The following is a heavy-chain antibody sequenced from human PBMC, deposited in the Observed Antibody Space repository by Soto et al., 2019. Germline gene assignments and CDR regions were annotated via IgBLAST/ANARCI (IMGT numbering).Heavy chain of an antibody. J-gene: IGHJ3*02. CDR1: GYTFTSYG. D-gene: IGHD3-22*01. CDR2: ISVYNGNT. Sequence: PSVKVSCKASGYTFTSYGISWVRQAPGQGLEWMGWISVYNGNTNYAQKFQGRVTMTTDTSTSTAYMELSSLRSDDTAVYYRARVWNYYDSSGYYIGNAFDIWGQGTMVTV. CDR3: ARVWNYYDSSGYYIGNAFDI. V-gene: IGHV1-18*01.